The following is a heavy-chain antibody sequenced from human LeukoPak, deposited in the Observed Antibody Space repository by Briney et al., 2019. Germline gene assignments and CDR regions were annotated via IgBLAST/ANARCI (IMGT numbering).Heavy chain of an antibody. Sequence: GGSLRLSCAASGFTFSNAWMNWVRQAPGKGLEWVGRIKSKTDGGTTDYAAPVKGRFTISRDDSKNTLYLQMNSLKTEDTAVYYCTTDPYYYDSSGYYSEFDYWGQGTLVTVSS. CDR2: IKSKTDGGTT. J-gene: IGHJ4*02. V-gene: IGHV3-15*07. CDR3: TTDPYYYDSSGYYSEFDY. CDR1: GFTFSNAW. D-gene: IGHD3-22*01.